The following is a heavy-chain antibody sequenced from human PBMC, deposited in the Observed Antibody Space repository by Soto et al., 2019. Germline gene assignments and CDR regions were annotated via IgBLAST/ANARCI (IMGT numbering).Heavy chain of an antibody. D-gene: IGHD6-19*01. CDR1: GFPFGENA. CDR2: ISDSGATT. J-gene: IGHJ4*02. V-gene: IGHV3-23*01. CDR3: AKEDTSSGSLDY. Sequence: PGGSLRLSCAASGFPFGENAMSWVRQAPGKGLEWVSGISDSGATTYYADSVRGRFTLTRDNSKSTLYLQMKSLRAEDSASYYCAKEDTSSGSLDYGGRGALFTVS.